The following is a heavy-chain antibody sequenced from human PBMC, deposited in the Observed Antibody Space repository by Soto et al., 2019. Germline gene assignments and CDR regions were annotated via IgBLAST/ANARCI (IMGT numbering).Heavy chain of an antibody. Sequence: SETLSLTCTVSGDSLSDNYWSWIRQPPGKTLEWIGYMYYTGSTNYNPSLKSRVTISLDTSKNQFSLKLSSVTAADTAVYYCARGSSIAGLYYGMDVWGQGTTVTVSS. V-gene: IGHV4-59*12. D-gene: IGHD6-6*01. CDR1: GDSLSDNY. CDR3: ARGSSIAGLYYGMDV. J-gene: IGHJ6*02. CDR2: MYYTGST.